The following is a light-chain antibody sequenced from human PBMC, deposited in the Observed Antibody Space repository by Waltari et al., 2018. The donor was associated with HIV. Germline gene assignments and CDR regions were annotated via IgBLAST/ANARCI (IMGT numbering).Light chain of an antibody. J-gene: IGLJ3*02. CDR1: SSNIGSNY. CDR3: ATWDDSLSGWM. CDR2: RNN. V-gene: IGLV1-47*01. Sequence: QSVLTQSPAASGTPGQSVTISCSGSSSNIGSNYVYWYQQLPGTAPKLLIYRNNQRPSGVPDRFSGSKSGTSASLAISGLRSEDEVDYYCATWDDSLSGWMFGGGTKVTVL.